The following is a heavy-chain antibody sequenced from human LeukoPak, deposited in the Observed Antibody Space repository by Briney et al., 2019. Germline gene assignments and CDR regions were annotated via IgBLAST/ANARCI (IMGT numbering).Heavy chain of an antibody. V-gene: IGHV3-74*01. J-gene: IGHJ4*02. D-gene: IGHD3-3*01. CDR1: GFTFSSYW. CDR3: ARVGKGRITIFGVVGYYFDY. Sequence: PGGSLRLSCAASGFTFSSYWMHWVRQAPGKGLVWVSRINSDGSSTSYADSVKGRFTISRDNAKNPLYLQMNSLRAEDTAVYYCARVGKGRITIFGVVGYYFDYWGQGTLVTVST. CDR2: INSDGSST.